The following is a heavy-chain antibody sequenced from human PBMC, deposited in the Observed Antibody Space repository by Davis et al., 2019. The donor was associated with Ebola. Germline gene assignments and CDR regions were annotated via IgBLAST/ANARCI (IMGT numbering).Heavy chain of an antibody. CDR1: GFTFSSYA. CDR2: ISYDGSNK. V-gene: IGHV3-30-3*01. CDR3: ARDLGYGDQEDV. J-gene: IGHJ6*02. D-gene: IGHD4-17*01. Sequence: GGSLRLSCAASGFTFSSYAMHWVRQAPGKGLEWVAVISYDGSNKYYADSVKGRFTISRDNSKNTLYLQMNSLRAEDTAVYYCARDLGYGDQEDVWGQGTTVAVSS.